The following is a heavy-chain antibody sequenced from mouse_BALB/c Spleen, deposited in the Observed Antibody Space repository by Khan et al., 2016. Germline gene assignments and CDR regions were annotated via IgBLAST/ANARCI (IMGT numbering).Heavy chain of an antibody. Sequence: VQLQQSGPELVKPGASVKISCKATGYSFTGYFMNWVKQSHGKSLEWIGRINPYNGDTFYNQKFKGKATLTVDKSSSTAHMELLSLTSEDSAVYSCGRDYGNYVWYFDVWGAGTTVTVSS. V-gene: IGHV1-37*01. CDR2: INPYNGDT. CDR3: GRDYGNYVWYFDV. CDR1: GYSFTGYF. D-gene: IGHD2-1*01. J-gene: IGHJ1*01.